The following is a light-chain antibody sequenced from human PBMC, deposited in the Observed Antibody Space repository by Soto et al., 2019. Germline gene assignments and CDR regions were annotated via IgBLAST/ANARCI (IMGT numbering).Light chain of an antibody. CDR3: QQYNSYSWT. CDR2: KAS. CDR1: QSISSW. J-gene: IGKJ1*01. Sequence: DIQMTQYPSALSASVGERVTITSRASQSISSWLAWYQQKPGKAPKLLIYKASSLESGVPSRFSGSGSGTEFTLTISSLQPDDFATYYCQQYNSYSWTFGQGAKVDIK. V-gene: IGKV1-5*03.